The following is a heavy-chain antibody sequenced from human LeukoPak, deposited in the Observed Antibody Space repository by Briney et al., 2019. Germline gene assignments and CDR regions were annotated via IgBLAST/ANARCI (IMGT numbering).Heavy chain of an antibody. CDR2: IYSGGTT. J-gene: IGHJ3*02. D-gene: IGHD5-12*01. CDR3: ARAVDIVATTPFDI. V-gene: IGHV3-66*01. CDR1: GFTVSSNY. Sequence: PGGSLRLSCAVSGFTVSSNYMSWVRQAPGKGLEWVSVIYSGGTTYYADSVKGRFTISRDNSKKTLYLQMNSLRAEDTAVYYCARAVDIVATTPFDIWGQGTTVTVSS.